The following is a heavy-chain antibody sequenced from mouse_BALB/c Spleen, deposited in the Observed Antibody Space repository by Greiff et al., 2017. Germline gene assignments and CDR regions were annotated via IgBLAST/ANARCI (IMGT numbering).Heavy chain of an antibody. V-gene: IGHV3-6*02. D-gene: IGHD1-1*01. Sequence: EVKLVESGPGLVKPSQSLSLTCSVTGYSITSGYYWNWIRQFPGNKLEWMGYISYDGSNNYNPSLKNRISITRDTSKNQFFLKLNSVTTEDTATYYCARDRIYYYGSFDYWGQGTTLTVSS. CDR1: GYSITSGYY. CDR3: ARDRIYYYGSFDY. CDR2: ISYDGSN. J-gene: IGHJ2*01.